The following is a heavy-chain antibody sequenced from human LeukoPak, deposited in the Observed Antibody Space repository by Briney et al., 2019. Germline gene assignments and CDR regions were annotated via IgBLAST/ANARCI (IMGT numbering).Heavy chain of an antibody. Sequence: SETLSLTCAVYDGLFSGYYCSWIRQAPGKGLEWIGEINHSGSANYYPSLKSRVTILLDMSKNQFSLNLSSVTAADTAVYYCARRPRGVIIKTWFDSWGQGTLVTVSS. D-gene: IGHD3-10*01. J-gene: IGHJ5*01. CDR3: ARRPRGVIIKTWFDS. V-gene: IGHV4-34*01. CDR2: INHSGSA. CDR1: DGLFSGYY.